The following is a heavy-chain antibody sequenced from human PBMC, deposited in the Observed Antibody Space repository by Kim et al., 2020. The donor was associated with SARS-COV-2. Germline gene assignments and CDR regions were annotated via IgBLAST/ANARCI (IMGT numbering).Heavy chain of an antibody. D-gene: IGHD2-15*01. Sequence: KSRVTISVNTSRNQFSLKLSSVTAADTAVYYCARHSGGYCSGGTCYSLDVWGKGTTVTVSS. V-gene: IGHV4-39*01. J-gene: IGHJ6*04. CDR3: ARHSGGYCSGGTCYSLDV.